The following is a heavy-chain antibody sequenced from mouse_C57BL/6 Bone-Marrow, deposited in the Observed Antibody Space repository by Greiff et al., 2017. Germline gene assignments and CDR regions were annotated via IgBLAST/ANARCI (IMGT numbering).Heavy chain of an antibody. D-gene: IGHD2-3*01. CDR3: ARSYDGYYGGEFDV. V-gene: IGHV1-82*01. CDR1: GYAFSSSW. Sequence: QVQLQQSGPELVKPGASVKISCKASGYAFSSSWMNWVKQRPGQGLEWIGRIYPGDGDTNYNGKFKGKATLTADKSSSTAYMQLSSLTSEDSAVYFCARSYDGYYGGEFDVWGTGTTVTVSA. CDR2: IYPGDGDT. J-gene: IGHJ1*03.